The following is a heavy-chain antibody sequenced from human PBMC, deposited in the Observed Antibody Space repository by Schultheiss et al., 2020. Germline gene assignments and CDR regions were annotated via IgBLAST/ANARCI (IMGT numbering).Heavy chain of an antibody. CDR3: ARESPQVQDY. D-gene: IGHD1-1*01. CDR1: GGSISSYY. J-gene: IGHJ4*02. Sequence: SETLSLTCTVSGGSISSYYWSWIRQPAGKGLEWIGYIYYSGSTYYNPSLKSRVTISVDTSKNQFSLKLSSVTAADTAVYYCARESPQVQDYWGQGTLVTVSS. CDR2: IYYSGST. V-gene: IGHV4-59*01.